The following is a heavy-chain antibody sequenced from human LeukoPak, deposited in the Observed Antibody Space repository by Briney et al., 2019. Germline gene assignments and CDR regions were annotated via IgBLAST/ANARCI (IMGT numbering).Heavy chain of an antibody. CDR1: GGTFSNYA. J-gene: IGHJ4*02. CDR2: TIPLFDTA. D-gene: IGHD6-13*01. V-gene: IGHV1-69*13. Sequence: SVKVSCKASGGTFSNYAISWVRQAPGQGLEWMGGTIPLFDTANYAQKFQGRLTITADEPSSTAYMELSSLRSEDTAVYYYARETRKNAAGGTDFFDYWGQGTLVTVSS. CDR3: ARETRKNAAGGTDFFDY.